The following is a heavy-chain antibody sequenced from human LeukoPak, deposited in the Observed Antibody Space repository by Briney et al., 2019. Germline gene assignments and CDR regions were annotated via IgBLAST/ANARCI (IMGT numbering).Heavy chain of an antibody. CDR1: GFTFSSYW. CDR2: ISGSGTTT. J-gene: IGHJ4*02. V-gene: IGHV3-23*01. D-gene: IGHD3-10*01. CDR3: AKAGHYGSGSYYSDY. Sequence: GGSLRLSCAASGFTFSSYWMSWVRRAPGRGLEWLSTISGSGTTTYYVDSVKGRFTVSRDNSKNTLYLQMSSLRAGDTAVYYCAKAGHYGSGSYYSDYWGRGTLVTISP.